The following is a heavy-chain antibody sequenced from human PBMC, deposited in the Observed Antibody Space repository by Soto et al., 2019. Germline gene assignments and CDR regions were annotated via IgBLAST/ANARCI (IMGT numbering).Heavy chain of an antibody. Sequence: QVQLVQSGAEVKKPGSSVKVSCKASGGTFSSYTISWVRQAPGQGLEWMGRIIPILGIANYAQKFQGRVTITADKSTSTAYVELSSLRSEDTAVYYCAREIGDGNWFDPWGQGTLVTVSS. CDR2: IIPILGIA. CDR1: GGTFSSYT. CDR3: AREIGDGNWFDP. V-gene: IGHV1-69*08. D-gene: IGHD3-10*01. J-gene: IGHJ5*02.